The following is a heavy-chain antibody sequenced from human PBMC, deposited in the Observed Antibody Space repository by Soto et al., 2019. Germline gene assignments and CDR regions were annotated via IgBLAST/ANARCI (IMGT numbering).Heavy chain of an antibody. D-gene: IGHD4-17*01. J-gene: IGHJ6*02. CDR1: GGSISSGGYY. CDR2: IYYSGST. V-gene: IGHV4-31*03. Sequence: QVQLQESGPGLVKPSQTLSLTCTVSGGSISSGGYYWSWIRQHPGKGLEWIGYIYYSGSTYYNPSLKSRVTISVDTSKNQFSLKLSSVTAADTAVYYCARETYGDYFSYGMDVWGQGTTVTVSS. CDR3: ARETYGDYFSYGMDV.